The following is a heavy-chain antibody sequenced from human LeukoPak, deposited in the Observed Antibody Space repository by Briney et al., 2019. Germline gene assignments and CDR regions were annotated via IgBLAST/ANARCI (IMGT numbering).Heavy chain of an antibody. CDR3: ARAFDI. CDR1: GFTFSNAW. V-gene: IGHV3-15*01. Sequence: SGGSLGLSCAASGFTFSNAWMSWVRQAPGKGLEWVGRIKSKTDGGTTDYAAPVKGRFTISRDDSKNTLYLQMNSLRAEDTAVYYCARAFDIWGQGTMVTVSS. J-gene: IGHJ3*02. CDR2: IKSKTDGGTT.